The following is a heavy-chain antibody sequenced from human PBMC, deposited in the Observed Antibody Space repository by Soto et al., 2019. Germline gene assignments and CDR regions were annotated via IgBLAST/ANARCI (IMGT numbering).Heavy chain of an antibody. Sequence: GEAVTISCKGSGYSFNSYWIRWVRQMPGKGLEWMGRIDPSDSYTNYSPSFQGHVTISADKSNSTAYLQWSSLKASDTAMYYCASTAPGGMDVWGQGNTVTVSS. CDR1: GYSFNSYW. CDR2: IDPSDSYT. J-gene: IGHJ6*02. CDR3: ASTAPGGMDV. D-gene: IGHD1-1*01. V-gene: IGHV5-10-1*01.